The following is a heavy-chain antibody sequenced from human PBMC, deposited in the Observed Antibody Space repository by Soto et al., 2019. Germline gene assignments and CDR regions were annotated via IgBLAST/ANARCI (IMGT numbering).Heavy chain of an antibody. V-gene: IGHV4-59*01. CDR1: GGSISSYY. CDR3: AVNEGSRSSWTLCGMDV. J-gene: IGHJ6*02. D-gene: IGHD6-13*01. CDR2: IYHIGST. Sequence: QVQLQESGPGLVKPSETLSITCTVSGGSISSYYWSWIRQPPGKGLEWIGYIYHIGSTNYNPSLKGRVTISVDTSKSQFSLNVTSGTAADTAVYHCAVNEGSRSSWTLCGMDVCGQGRTVTVSS.